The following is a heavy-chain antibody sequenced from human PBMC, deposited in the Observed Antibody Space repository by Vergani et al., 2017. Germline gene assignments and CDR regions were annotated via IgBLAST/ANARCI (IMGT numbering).Heavy chain of an antibody. J-gene: IGHJ5*02. D-gene: IGHD4-17*01. V-gene: IGHV1-18*01. CDR3: AREGHMTTVTVYWFDP. CDR2: ISAYNGNT. CDR1: GYTFTSYG. Sequence: QVQLVQSGAEVKKPGASVKVSCKASGYTFTSYGISWVRQAPGQGLEWMGWISAYNGNTNYAQKLQGRGTMTTDTSTSTAYMELRSLRSDDTAVYYWAREGHMTTVTVYWFDPWGQGTLVTVSS.